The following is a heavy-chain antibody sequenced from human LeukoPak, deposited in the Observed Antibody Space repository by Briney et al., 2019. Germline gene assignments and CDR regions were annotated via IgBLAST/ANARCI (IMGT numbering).Heavy chain of an antibody. J-gene: IGHJ3*02. CDR2: ISWNSGSI. CDR3: AKSFSFGYKAFDI. D-gene: IGHD5-18*01. V-gene: IGHV3-9*01. Sequence: GRSLRLSCAASGFTFDDYAMHWVRQAPGKGLEWVSGISWNSGSIGYADSVKGRFTISRDNAKNSLYLQMNSLRAEDTALYYCAKSFSFGYKAFDIWGQGTMVTVSS. CDR1: GFTFDDYA.